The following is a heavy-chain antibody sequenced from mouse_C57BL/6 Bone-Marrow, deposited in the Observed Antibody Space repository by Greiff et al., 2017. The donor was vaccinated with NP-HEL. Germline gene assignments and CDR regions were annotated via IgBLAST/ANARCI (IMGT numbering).Heavy chain of an antibody. V-gene: IGHV14-4*01. CDR2: IDPENGDT. Sequence: EVKLMESGAELVRPGASVKLSCTASGFNIKDDYMHWVKQRPEQGLEWIGWIDPENGDTEYASKFQGKATITADTSSNTAYLQLSSLTSEDTAVYYCTVVPFAYWGQGTLVTVSA. CDR1: GFNIKDDY. D-gene: IGHD1-1*01. CDR3: TVVPFAY. J-gene: IGHJ3*01.